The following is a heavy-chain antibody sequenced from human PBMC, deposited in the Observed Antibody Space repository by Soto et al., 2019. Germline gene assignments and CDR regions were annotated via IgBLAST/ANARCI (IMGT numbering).Heavy chain of an antibody. CDR2: ISYDGSNK. J-gene: IGHJ6*02. CDR1: GFTFSSYA. CDR3: AREPADYYYGMDV. Sequence: PGGSLRLSCAASGFTFSSYAMHWVRQAPGKGLEWVAVISYDGSNKYYADSVKGRFTISRDNSKNTLYLQMNSLRAEDTAVYYCAREPADYYYGMDVWGQGTTVTVSS. V-gene: IGHV3-30-3*01.